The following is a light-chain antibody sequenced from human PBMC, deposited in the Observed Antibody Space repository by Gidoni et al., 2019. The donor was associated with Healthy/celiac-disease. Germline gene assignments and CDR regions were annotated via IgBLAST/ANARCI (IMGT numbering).Light chain of an antibody. CDR2: AAS. CDR3: QQSYSTPS. V-gene: IGKV1-39*01. J-gene: IGKJ1*01. Sequence: DTQMTQSPSSLSASVGDRVTITCRASQSISSYLNWYQQKPGKAPKLLNYAASSLQSGVPSRFSGSGSGTDFTLTISSLQPEDFATYYCQQSYSTPSFGQGTKVEIK. CDR1: QSISSY.